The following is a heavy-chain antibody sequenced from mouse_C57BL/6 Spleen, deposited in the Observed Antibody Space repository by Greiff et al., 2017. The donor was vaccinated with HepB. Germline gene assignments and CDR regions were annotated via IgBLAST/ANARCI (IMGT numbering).Heavy chain of an antibody. J-gene: IGHJ1*03. D-gene: IGHD1-1*01. V-gene: IGHV6-3*01. CDR1: GFTFSNYW. CDR2: IRLKSDNYAT. Sequence: EVKLVESGGGLVQPGGSMKLSCVASGFTFSNYWMNWVRQSPEQGLEWVAQIRLKSDNYATHYAESVKGRFTISRDDSKSSVYLQMNNLRAEDTGIYYCTGPSITTVVATDWYFDVWGTGTTVTVSS. CDR3: TGPSITTVVATDWYFDV.